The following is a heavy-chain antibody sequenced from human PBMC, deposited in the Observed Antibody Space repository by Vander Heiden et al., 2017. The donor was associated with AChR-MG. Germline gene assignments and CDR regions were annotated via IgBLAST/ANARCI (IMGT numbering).Heavy chain of an antibody. V-gene: IGHV3-23*01. CDR1: GFTFGSYA. D-gene: IGHD3-22*01. Sequence: EVQLLESGGGLVQPGGSLRPPCATSGFTFGSYAMSWVRQAPGKGLEWVSAISGSGGSTYYADSVKGRFTISRDNSKNTLYLQMNSLRAEDTAVYYCAKEPDYYDSSGYRWGQGTLVTVSS. CDR2: ISGSGGST. J-gene: IGHJ5*02. CDR3: AKEPDYYDSSGYR.